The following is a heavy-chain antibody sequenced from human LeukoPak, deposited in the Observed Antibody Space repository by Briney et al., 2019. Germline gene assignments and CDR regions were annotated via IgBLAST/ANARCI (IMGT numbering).Heavy chain of an antibody. V-gene: IGHV4-59*12. CDR1: GGSIGSYY. Sequence: PSETLSLTCTVSGGSIGSYYWSWIRQPPGKGLEWIGYIYYSGSTNYNPSLKSRVTISVDTSKNQFSLKLSSVTAADTAVYYCARGSRNPYYYGSGQRGIDYWGQGTLVTVSS. J-gene: IGHJ4*02. CDR3: ARGSRNPYYYGSGQRGIDY. D-gene: IGHD3-10*01. CDR2: IYYSGST.